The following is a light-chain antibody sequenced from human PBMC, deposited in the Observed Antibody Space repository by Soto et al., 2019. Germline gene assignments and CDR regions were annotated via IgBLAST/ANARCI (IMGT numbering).Light chain of an antibody. Sequence: ETVFTQSPGTLSLSPGERAILSCRASQSVGKNYLAWYQQKPGQSPRLLIYDASSRATAIPDRFSGSGSGTDFTLTIGGLEPEDFAVYFCQQYASSPLTFGGGTKVEIK. V-gene: IGKV3-20*01. J-gene: IGKJ4*01. CDR2: DAS. CDR1: QSVGKNY. CDR3: QQYASSPLT.